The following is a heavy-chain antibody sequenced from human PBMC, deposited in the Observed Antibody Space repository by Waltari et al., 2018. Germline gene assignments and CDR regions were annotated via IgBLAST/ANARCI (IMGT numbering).Heavy chain of an antibody. D-gene: IGHD3-22*01. CDR1: GFTVSSNY. J-gene: IGHJ4*02. CDR2: IYSGGST. CDR3: ARCSDYYDSSGYYYFDY. V-gene: IGHV3-53*01. Sequence: EVQLVESGGGLIQPGGSLRISCAASGFTVSSNYMSWVRQAPGKGLEWVSVIYSGGSTYYADSVKGRFTISRDNSKNTLYLQMNSLRAEDTAVYYCARCSDYYDSSGYYYFDYWGQGTLVTVSS.